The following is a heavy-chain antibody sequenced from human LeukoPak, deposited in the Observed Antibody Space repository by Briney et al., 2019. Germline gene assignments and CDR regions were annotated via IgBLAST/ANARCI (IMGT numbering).Heavy chain of an antibody. CDR3: VKDNPLDH. Sequence: GGSLRLSCAASGFTFSRYWMSWVRQAPGKGLEWVANIKEDGGEKFHVDSVKGRFTISRDDSKNTLFPQMNSLRNDDTAMYFCVKDNPLDHWGQGTLVTVSS. D-gene: IGHD1-14*01. V-gene: IGHV3-7*01. J-gene: IGHJ5*02. CDR2: IKEDGGEK. CDR1: GFTFSRYW.